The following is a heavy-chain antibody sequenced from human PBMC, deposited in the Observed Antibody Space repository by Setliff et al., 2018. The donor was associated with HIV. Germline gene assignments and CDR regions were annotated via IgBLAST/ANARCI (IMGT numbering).Heavy chain of an antibody. Sequence: ASVKVSCKASGYAFTSYYMHWVRRAPGQGLEWMGWINPNSGGTNYAQKFQGRVTMTRDTSVSTAYMELSRLRSDDTAVYYCARARGVGGHFYYYGMDVWGQGTTVTVSS. V-gene: IGHV1-2*02. CDR2: INPNSGGT. J-gene: IGHJ6*02. CDR3: ARARGVGGHFYYYGMDV. D-gene: IGHD3-16*01. CDR1: GYAFTSYY.